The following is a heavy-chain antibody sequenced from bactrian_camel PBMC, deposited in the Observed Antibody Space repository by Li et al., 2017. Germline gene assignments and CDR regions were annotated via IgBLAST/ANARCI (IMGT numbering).Heavy chain of an antibody. Sequence: HVQLVESGGGSVQAGGSLRLSCVVSGHSRGSNCVGWYRLPPGRAPAEREGIAAIRRSGGETWYASSVKGRFTISRDNAKNTLYLQMTSLKPDDTAMYYCAVSLNSGCPTRPRDFGYWCQGTQVTVS. D-gene: IGHD8*01. V-gene: IGHV3S55*01. CDR2: IRRSGGET. J-gene: IGHJ6*01. CDR1: GHSRGSNC. CDR3: AVSLNSGCPTRPRDFGY.